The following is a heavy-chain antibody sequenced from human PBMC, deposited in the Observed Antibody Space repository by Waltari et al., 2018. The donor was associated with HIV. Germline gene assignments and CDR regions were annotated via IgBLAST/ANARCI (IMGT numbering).Heavy chain of an antibody. CDR3: TRTSTGSDYYYEVDV. J-gene: IGHJ6*02. V-gene: IGHV4-61*02. Sequence: QVQLQESDPGLVKPSQTLSLTCTVSGCSINSGRYYWIWIRQPAGKGLEWIWRLYTSGNTNYNPSRKSRVTITDDTSKNQFSLRLSSVTASDTGIYYCTRTSTGSDYYYEVDVWGQGTTVTVS. D-gene: IGHD3-22*01. CDR2: LYTSGNT. CDR1: GCSINSGRYY.